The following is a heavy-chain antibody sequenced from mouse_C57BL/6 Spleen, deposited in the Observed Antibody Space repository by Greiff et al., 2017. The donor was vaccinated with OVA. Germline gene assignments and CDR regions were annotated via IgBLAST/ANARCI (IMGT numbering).Heavy chain of an antibody. V-gene: IGHV1-55*01. D-gene: IGHD2-4*01. CDR3: ARVGYYDYDGGFAY. CDR2: IYPGSGST. CDR1: GYTFTSYW. Sequence: QVQLQQPGAELVKPGASVKMSCKASGYTFTSYWITWVKQRPGQGLEWIGDIYPGSGSTNYNEKFKSKATLTVDTSSSTAYMQLSSLTSEDSAVYYCARVGYYDYDGGFAYWGQGTLVTVSA. J-gene: IGHJ3*01.